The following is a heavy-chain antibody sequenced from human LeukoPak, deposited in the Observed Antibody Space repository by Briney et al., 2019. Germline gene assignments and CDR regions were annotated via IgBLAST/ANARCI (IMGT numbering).Heavy chain of an antibody. CDR1: GGSISSTSYY. V-gene: IGHV4-39*07. D-gene: IGHD2-2*01. CDR3: ARYFRYQLLWNWFDP. CDR2: INHSGST. J-gene: IGHJ5*02. Sequence: SETLSLTCTVSGGSISSTSYYWSWIRQPPGKGLEWIGEINHSGSTNYNPSLKSRVTISVDTSKNQFSLKLSSVTAADTAVYYCARYFRYQLLWNWFDPWGQGTLVTVSS.